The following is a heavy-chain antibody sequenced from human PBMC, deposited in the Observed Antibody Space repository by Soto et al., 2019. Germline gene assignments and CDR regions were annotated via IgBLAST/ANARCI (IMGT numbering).Heavy chain of an antibody. Sequence: ASVKVSCKASGYTFTSYGISWVRQAPGQGLEWMGWISAYNGNTNYAQKLRGRVTMTTDTSTSTAYMELRSLRSDDTAVYYCARDHVVVAANYYYYGMDVWGQGTTVTVSS. V-gene: IGHV1-18*01. D-gene: IGHD2-15*01. J-gene: IGHJ6*02. CDR2: ISAYNGNT. CDR3: ARDHVVVAANYYYYGMDV. CDR1: GYTFTSYG.